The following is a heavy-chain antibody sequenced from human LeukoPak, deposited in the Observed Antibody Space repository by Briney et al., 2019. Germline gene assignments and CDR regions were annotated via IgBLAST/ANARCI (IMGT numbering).Heavy chain of an antibody. Sequence: GASVKVSCKASGYTFTGYYMHWVRQAPGQGLEWMGWIHPKSGGTSYEQSFQGRVIMTSDTSISTAYMELSRLRSDDTAVYYCARVTTYYYDSSGYFDYWGQGTLVTVSS. V-gene: IGHV1-2*02. CDR3: ARVTTYYYDSSGYFDY. J-gene: IGHJ4*02. D-gene: IGHD3-22*01. CDR2: IHPKSGGT. CDR1: GYTFTGYY.